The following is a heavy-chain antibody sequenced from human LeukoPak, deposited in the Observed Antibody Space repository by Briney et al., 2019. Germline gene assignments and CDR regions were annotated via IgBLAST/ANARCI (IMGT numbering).Heavy chain of an antibody. V-gene: IGHV3-48*01. CDR3: ARDRGISDYYGMDV. J-gene: IGHJ6*02. CDR2: ITSSSSTI. D-gene: IGHD6-13*01. Sequence: PGGSLRLSCVVSGFTFSSYSMNWVRQAPGKGLEWVSHITSSSSTIYYADSVKGRFTISRDNSKNTLYLQMNSLRAEDTAVYYCARDRGISDYYGMDVWGQGTTVTVSS. CDR1: GFTFSSYS.